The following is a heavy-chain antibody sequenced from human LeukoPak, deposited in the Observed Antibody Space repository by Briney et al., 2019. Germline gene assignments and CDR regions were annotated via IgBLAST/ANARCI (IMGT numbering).Heavy chain of an antibody. CDR1: GASISSSNW. J-gene: IGHJ4*02. V-gene: IGHV4-4*02. Sequence: PSGTLSLTCAVSGASISSSNWLSWVRQPPGKGLEWIGEIYHSGSTNYNPSLKSRVTISVDTSKNQFSLKLSSVTAADTALYYCARHWQQLVRAYVDYWGQGTLVTVSS. D-gene: IGHD6-13*01. CDR3: ARHWQQLVRAYVDY. CDR2: IYHSGST.